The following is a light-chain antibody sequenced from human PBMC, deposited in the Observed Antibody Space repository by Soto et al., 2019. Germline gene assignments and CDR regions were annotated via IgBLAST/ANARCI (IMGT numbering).Light chain of an antibody. V-gene: IGKV3D-20*02. Sequence: DIVLSMSPGTLSLSPRERATLSSWASQSVTSRFFAWYQHKPGQAPSLLIYEASRRATGIPDRFSGSGSGTDFSLTISRLEPEDFAVYYCQQRSNWPPITFGQGTRLEIK. J-gene: IGKJ5*01. CDR3: QQRSNWPPIT. CDR2: EAS. CDR1: QSVTSRF.